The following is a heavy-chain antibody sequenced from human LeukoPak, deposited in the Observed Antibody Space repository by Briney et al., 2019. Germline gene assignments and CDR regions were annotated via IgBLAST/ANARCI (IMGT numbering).Heavy chain of an antibody. CDR1: GFTFRTYW. J-gene: IGHJ5*02. Sequence: PGGSLRLSCAASGFTFRTYWMSWVRQAPGKGLEWVANIKEDGSERYYVESVKGRFIISRDNTKNSLYLQMSSLRAEDTAVYYCAKGVSKNPWGQGTLVTVSS. CDR2: IKEDGSER. CDR3: AKGVSKNP. V-gene: IGHV3-7*01.